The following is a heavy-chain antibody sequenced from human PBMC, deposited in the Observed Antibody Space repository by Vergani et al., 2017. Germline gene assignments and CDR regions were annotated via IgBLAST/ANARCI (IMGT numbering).Heavy chain of an antibody. CDR1: GYTFTSYY. V-gene: IGHV1-2*02. D-gene: IGHD5-12*01. Sequence: QVQLVQSGAEVKKPGASVKVSCKASGYTFTSYYMHWVRQAPGQGLEWMGIINPNSGGTNYAQKFQGRVTMTRDTSISTAYMELSRLRSDDTAVYYCASPVPTIRSYYYYGMDVWGQGTTVTVSS. CDR2: INPNSGGT. J-gene: IGHJ6*02. CDR3: ASPVPTIRSYYYYGMDV.